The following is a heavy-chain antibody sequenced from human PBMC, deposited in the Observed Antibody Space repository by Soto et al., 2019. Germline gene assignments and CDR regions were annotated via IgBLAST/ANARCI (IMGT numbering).Heavy chain of an antibody. D-gene: IGHD2-15*01. J-gene: IGHJ4*02. CDR1: GFTFSTCA. V-gene: IGHV3-23*01. CDR3: AKGHPGGSCYSGLDC. Sequence: GGSLRLSCAASGFTFSTCAMTWVRQAPGKGLEWVLCISGSGDTTYYADSVKGRFTISRDTSKSTVYLQMNSLRADDTAVYYCAKGHPGGSCYSGLDCWGQGTLVTVSS. CDR2: ISGSGDTT.